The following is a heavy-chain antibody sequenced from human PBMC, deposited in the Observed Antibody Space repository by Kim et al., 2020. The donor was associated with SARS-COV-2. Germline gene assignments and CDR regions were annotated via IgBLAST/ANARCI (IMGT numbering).Heavy chain of an antibody. J-gene: IGHJ4*02. D-gene: IGHD6-19*01. Sequence: GGSLRLSCAASGFTVSSSYMSWVRQAPGKGLEWVSVIYSGGSTYYADSVKGRFTISRDNSKSTLYLQMSSLRAEDTAVYYCARDGSVAVTVDYYFDYWGQGTLVTVSS. CDR3: ARDGSVAVTVDYYFDY. CDR1: GFTVSSSY. CDR2: IYSGGST. V-gene: IGHV3-66*01.